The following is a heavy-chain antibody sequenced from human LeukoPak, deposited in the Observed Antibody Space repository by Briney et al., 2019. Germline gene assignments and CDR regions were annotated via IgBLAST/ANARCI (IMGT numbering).Heavy chain of an antibody. Sequence: GGSLRLSCAASGFTFGSYWMSWVRQAPGKRLEWVATIKEDGSDKYYVDSVKGRFTISRDNAKNSLYLQMNSLRAEDTAIYYCARAPGVGLGFDYWGQGTLVTVSS. CDR2: IKEDGSDK. CDR3: ARAPGVGLGFDY. V-gene: IGHV3-7*02. J-gene: IGHJ4*02. CDR1: GFTFGSYW. D-gene: IGHD2-15*01.